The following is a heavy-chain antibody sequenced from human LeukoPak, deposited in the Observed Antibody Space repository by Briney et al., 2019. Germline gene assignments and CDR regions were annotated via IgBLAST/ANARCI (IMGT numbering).Heavy chain of an antibody. Sequence: PGGSLRLSCAASGFTFSSYSMNWVRQAPGKGLEWVSYISSSSSTIYYADSVKGRFTISRDNAKNSLYLQMNSLRDEDTAVYYCARDSVAAAPLRYYYGMGVWGQGTTVTVSS. J-gene: IGHJ6*02. D-gene: IGHD6-13*01. V-gene: IGHV3-48*02. CDR3: ARDSVAAAPLRYYYGMGV. CDR1: GFTFSSYS. CDR2: ISSSSSTI.